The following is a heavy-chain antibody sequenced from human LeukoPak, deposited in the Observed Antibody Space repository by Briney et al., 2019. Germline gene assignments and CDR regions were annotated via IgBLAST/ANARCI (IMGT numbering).Heavy chain of an antibody. Sequence: GGSLRLSCAASGFTFSDYNMRWIRQAPGKGLEWVSSISRSGSTKYYADSVKGRFTISRDNAKNSLFLQMNSLRAEDTAVYYCARVLRYCSGGSCYTIDYWGQGTLVTVSS. CDR3: ARVLRYCSGGSCYTIDY. CDR1: GFTFSDYN. J-gene: IGHJ4*02. V-gene: IGHV3-11*01. D-gene: IGHD2-15*01. CDR2: ISRSGSTK.